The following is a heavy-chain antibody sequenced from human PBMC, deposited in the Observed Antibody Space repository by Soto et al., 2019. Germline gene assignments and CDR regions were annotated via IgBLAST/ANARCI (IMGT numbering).Heavy chain of an antibody. CDR3: ARGHRAMEYYYYYGMDV. J-gene: IGHJ6*02. CDR2: ISYSGST. D-gene: IGHD5-18*01. Sequence: SETLSLTCSVSGGSISSSFWSWIRQPPGKEPEWIGYISYSGSTTYNPSLKSRITLSVDTSKNQFSLRVASVTAADTAVYYCARGHRAMEYYYYYGMDVWGQGTTVTVSS. V-gene: IGHV4-59*01. CDR1: GGSISSSF.